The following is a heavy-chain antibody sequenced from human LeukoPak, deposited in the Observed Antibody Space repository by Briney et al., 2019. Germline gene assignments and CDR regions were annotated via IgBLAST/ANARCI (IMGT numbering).Heavy chain of an antibody. J-gene: IGHJ5*02. CDR2: IYYSGST. Sequence: PSETLSLTCTVSGGSISTSSYYWGWIRQPPGKGLEWIGSIYYSGSTYYNPSLKSRVTISVDTSKNQFSLKLSSVTAADTDVYYCARRRVPPTSELDPWGQGTLVTVSS. CDR3: ARRRVPPTSELDP. D-gene: IGHD2-2*01. V-gene: IGHV4-39*01. CDR1: GGSISTSSYY.